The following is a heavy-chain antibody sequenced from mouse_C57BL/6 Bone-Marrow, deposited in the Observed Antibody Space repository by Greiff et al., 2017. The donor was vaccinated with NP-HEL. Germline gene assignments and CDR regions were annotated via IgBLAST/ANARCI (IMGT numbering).Heavy chain of an antibody. V-gene: IGHV1-19*01. CDR3: AREGGSAWFAY. Sequence: VQLQQSGPVLVKPGASVKMSCKASGYTFTDYYMNWVKQSHGKSLEWIGVINPYNGGTSYNQKFKGKATLTVDKSSSTAYMELNSLTSEDSAVYYCAREGGSAWFAYWGQGTLVTVSA. CDR2: INPYNGGT. J-gene: IGHJ3*01. CDR1: GYTFTDYY.